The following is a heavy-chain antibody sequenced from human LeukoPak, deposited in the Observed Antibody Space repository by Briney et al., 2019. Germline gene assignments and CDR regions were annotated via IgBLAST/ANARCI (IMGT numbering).Heavy chain of an antibody. V-gene: IGHV4-31*11. CDR2: IYYSGST. Sequence: SETLSLTCAVYGGSFSGYYWSWIRQHLGKGLEWIGYIYYSGSTYYNPSLKSRVTISVDTSKNQFSLKLSSVTAADTAVYYCARVLVPPGSGSYSVHFDYWGQGTLVTVSS. CDR1: GGSFSGYY. D-gene: IGHD3-10*01. CDR3: ARVLVPPGSGSYSVHFDY. J-gene: IGHJ4*02.